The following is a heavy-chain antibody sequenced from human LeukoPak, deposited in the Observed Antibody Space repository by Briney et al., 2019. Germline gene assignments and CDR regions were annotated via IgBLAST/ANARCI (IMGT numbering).Heavy chain of an antibody. CDR2: IKPNGGGT. CDR3: ARDRGYCSGNTCLLYDY. Sequence: ASVKVSCKASGYTFTGYYVHWVRQAPGQGLEWMGWIKPNGGGTNYAQKFQGRVTMTKDTSISTAYMELSRLISDDTAVYYCARDRGYCSGNTCLLYDYWGQGTLVTVSS. V-gene: IGHV1-2*02. D-gene: IGHD2-15*01. CDR1: GYTFTGYY. J-gene: IGHJ4*02.